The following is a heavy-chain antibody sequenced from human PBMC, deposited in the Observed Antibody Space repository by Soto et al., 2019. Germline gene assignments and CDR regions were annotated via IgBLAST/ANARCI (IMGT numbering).Heavy chain of an antibody. V-gene: IGHV4-30-4*01. CDR3: AREAVYCSSTSCYLDYYYGIDV. CDR1: GGSISSGDYY. CDR2: IYYSGST. D-gene: IGHD2-2*01. Sequence: QVQLQESGPGLVKPSQTLSLTCTVSGGSISSGDYYWSWIRQPPGKGLEWIGYIYYSGSTYYNPSLKSRVTISVDTSKNQLSLKLSSVTAADTAVYYCAREAVYCSSTSCYLDYYYGIDVWGQGTTVTVSS. J-gene: IGHJ6*02.